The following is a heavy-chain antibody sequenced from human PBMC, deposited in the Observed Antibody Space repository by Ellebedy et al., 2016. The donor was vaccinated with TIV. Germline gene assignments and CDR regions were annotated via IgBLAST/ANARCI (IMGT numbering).Heavy chain of an antibody. CDR2: IKQDGNEK. Sequence: GGSLRLXXVVSGFTISSYAIHWVRQAPGKGLEYVASIKQDGNEKYYVDSVKGRFTISRDNAKNLLYLQMNSLRAEDTAVYYCAHATVRAWGQGTLVTVSS. D-gene: IGHD3-10*01. J-gene: IGHJ5*02. CDR1: GFTISSYA. V-gene: IGHV3-7*01. CDR3: AHATVRA.